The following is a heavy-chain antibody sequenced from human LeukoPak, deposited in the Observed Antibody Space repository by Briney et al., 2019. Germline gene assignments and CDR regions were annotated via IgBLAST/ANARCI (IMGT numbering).Heavy chain of an antibody. V-gene: IGHV3-33*01. J-gene: IGHJ2*01. Sequence: GRSLRLSCAASGFTFSSYGMHWVRLAPGKGLEWVAVIWYDGSNKYYAESVKGRFTISRDNSKNTLYLQMNSLRAEDTAVYYCVGGSRNYWYFDLWGRGTLVTVSS. CDR3: VGGSRNYWYFDL. CDR1: GFTFSSYG. D-gene: IGHD2-2*01. CDR2: IWYDGSNK.